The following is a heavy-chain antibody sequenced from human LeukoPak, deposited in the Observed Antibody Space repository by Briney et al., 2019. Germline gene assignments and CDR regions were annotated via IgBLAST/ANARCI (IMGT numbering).Heavy chain of an antibody. CDR1: GFTFSSYG. V-gene: IGHV3-30*18. CDR2: ISYDGSNK. Sequence: PGRSLRLSCAASGFTFSSYGMHWVRQAPGKGLEWVAVISYDGSNKYYVDSVKGRFTISRDNSKNTLYLQMNSLRAEDTAVYYCAKEFGELPPTPEYYYGMDVWGKGTTVTVSS. D-gene: IGHD3-10*01. J-gene: IGHJ6*04. CDR3: AKEFGELPPTPEYYYGMDV.